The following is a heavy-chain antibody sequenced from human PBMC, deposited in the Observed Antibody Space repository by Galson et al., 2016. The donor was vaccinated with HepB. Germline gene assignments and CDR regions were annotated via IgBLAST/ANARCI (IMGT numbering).Heavy chain of an antibody. V-gene: IGHV4-4*02. CDR2: IYHTGTS. CDR1: GASINSSNW. J-gene: IGHJ5*01. CDR3: ASASVVPGARMLFDS. Sequence: SETLSLTCAVSGASINSSNWWTWVRQAPGKGLEWIGEIYHTGTSNNNPSLMSRFTMSIDNSRNHFSLNLNSVTATDPAVSYCASASVVPGARMLFDSWGQGIRVTVSS. D-gene: IGHD2-2*01.